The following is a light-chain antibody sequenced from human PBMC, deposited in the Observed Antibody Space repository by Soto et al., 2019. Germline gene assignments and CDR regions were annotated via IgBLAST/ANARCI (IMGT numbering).Light chain of an antibody. CDR3: QQYENIPT. V-gene: IGKV1-33*01. J-gene: IGKJ5*01. CDR2: DAS. CDR1: QNIKNY. Sequence: DIHMSQTPSSLSACVGYRVTIACQVSQNIKNYLNWYQQKPGRAPKLLIYDASNLEAGVPSSLRGSGSGTDFTFTISSMEPEDIATYYCQQYENIPTFGQGTRLEIK.